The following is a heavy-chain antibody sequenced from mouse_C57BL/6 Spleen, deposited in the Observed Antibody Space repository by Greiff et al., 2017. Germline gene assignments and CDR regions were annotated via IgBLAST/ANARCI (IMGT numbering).Heavy chain of an antibody. Sequence: VQLQQPGAELVKPGASVKLSCKASGYTFTSYWMQWVKQRPGQGLEWIGEIDPSDSYTNYNQKFKGKATLTVDTSSSTAYMQLSSLTSEDSAVYYFARRWFAYWGQGTLVTVSA. CDR3: ARRWFAY. V-gene: IGHV1-50*01. J-gene: IGHJ3*01. CDR2: IDPSDSYT. CDR1: GYTFTSYW.